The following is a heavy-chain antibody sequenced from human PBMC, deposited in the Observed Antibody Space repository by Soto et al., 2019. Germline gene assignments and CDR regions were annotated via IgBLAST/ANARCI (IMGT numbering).Heavy chain of an antibody. CDR2: VNPILSMS. Sequence: QVQLVQSGAEVKRPGSSVKVSCKASGDTFNFYSINWVRQAPGVGLEWVGRVNPILSMSNYAQRFQGRVTMTADKSTSTAYMELRRLRSEDTAIYYCASSYGSGYRAFDYWGQGALVTVSS. D-gene: IGHD3-10*01. V-gene: IGHV1-69*02. CDR3: ASSYGSGYRAFDY. CDR1: GDTFNFYS. J-gene: IGHJ4*02.